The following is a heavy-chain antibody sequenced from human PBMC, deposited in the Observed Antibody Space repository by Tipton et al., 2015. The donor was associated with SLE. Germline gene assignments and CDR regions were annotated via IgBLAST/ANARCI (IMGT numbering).Heavy chain of an antibody. D-gene: IGHD3-3*01. Sequence: TLSLTCTVSGGSISSSSYYWGWIRQPPGKGLEWIGSIYYSGNTYYNPSLKSRVTISVDTSKNQFSLKLSSVTAADTAVYYCARSFDYDFWSGHYRAWGYWGQGTLVTVSS. CDR3: ARSFDYDFWSGHYRAWGY. CDR1: GGSISSSSYY. V-gene: IGHV4-39*07. CDR2: IYYSGNT. J-gene: IGHJ4*02.